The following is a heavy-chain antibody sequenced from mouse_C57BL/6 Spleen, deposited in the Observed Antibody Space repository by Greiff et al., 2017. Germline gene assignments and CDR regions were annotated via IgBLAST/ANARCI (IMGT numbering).Heavy chain of an antibody. CDR1: GYSFTDYN. D-gene: IGHD1-1*01. Sequence: VQLQQSGPELVKPCASVKISCKASGYSFTDYNMNWVKQSNGKSLEWIGVINPNYGTSSYNQKFKGKATLTGGQSCSTAYRQLNSLTSDESAVYYCAREKVTTVSYAMDYGGQGTSVTVSS. J-gene: IGHJ4*01. V-gene: IGHV1-39*01. CDR3: AREKVTTVSYAMDY. CDR2: INPNYGTS.